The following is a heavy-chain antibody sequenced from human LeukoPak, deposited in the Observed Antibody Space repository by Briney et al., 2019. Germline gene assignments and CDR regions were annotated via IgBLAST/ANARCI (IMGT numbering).Heavy chain of an antibody. CDR1: GFTFSSYG. CDR2: IWYDGSNK. J-gene: IGHJ4*02. D-gene: IGHD2-2*01. Sequence: GGSLRLSCAASGFTFSSYGMHWVRQAPGKGLEWVAVIWYDGSNKYYADSVKGRFTISRDNSKNTLYLQMNSLRAEDTAVYYCAKYCSSTSCYGGLDYWGQGTLVTVSP. V-gene: IGHV3-33*06. CDR3: AKYCSSTSCYGGLDY.